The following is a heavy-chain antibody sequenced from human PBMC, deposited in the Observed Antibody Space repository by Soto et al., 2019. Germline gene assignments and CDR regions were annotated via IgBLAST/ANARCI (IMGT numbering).Heavy chain of an antibody. CDR3: ARGHLGEWFGELISESNRGGSLGD. J-gene: IGHJ4*02. V-gene: IGHV1-18*04. CDR2: ISAYNGNT. Sequence: QVQLVQSGAEVKKPGASVKVSCKASGYTFTSYGISWVRQAPGQGLEWMGWISAYNGNTNYAQKLQGRVTMTTDTTTSTAYIGLRRLRSDDTGVYFCARGHLGEWFGELISESNRGGSLGDWGQGTLVTVSS. CDR1: GYTFTSYG. D-gene: IGHD3-10*01.